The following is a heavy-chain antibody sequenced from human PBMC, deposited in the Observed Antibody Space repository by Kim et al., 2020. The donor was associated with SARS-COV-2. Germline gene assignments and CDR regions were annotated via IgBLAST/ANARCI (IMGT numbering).Heavy chain of an antibody. D-gene: IGHD6-13*01. V-gene: IGHV1-46*01. CDR2: INPSGGST. CDR1: GYTFTSYY. Sequence: ASVKVSCKASGYTFTSYYMHWVRQAPGQGLEWMGIINPSGGSTSYAQKFQGRVTMTRDTSTSTVYMELSSLRSEDTAVYYCARGPQLVPIYYYYGMDVWGQGTTVTVSS. CDR3: ARGPQLVPIYYYYGMDV. J-gene: IGHJ6*02.